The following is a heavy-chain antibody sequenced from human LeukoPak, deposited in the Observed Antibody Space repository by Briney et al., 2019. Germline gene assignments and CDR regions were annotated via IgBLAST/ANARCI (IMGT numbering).Heavy chain of an antibody. D-gene: IGHD3-22*01. J-gene: IGHJ4*02. CDR3: ARGQDYYDSSGYSG. V-gene: IGHV1-18*01. Sequence: VASVKVSCKASGYTFTSYGISWVRQAPGQGLEWMGWISAYNGNTNYAQKLQGRVTMTTDTSTSTAYMELRSLRSDDTAVYYCARGQDYYDSSGYSGWGQGTLATVSS. CDR1: GYTFTSYG. CDR2: ISAYNGNT.